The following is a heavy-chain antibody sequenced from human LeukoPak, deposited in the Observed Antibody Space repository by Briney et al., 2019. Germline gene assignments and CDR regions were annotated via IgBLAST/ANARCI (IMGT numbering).Heavy chain of an antibody. J-gene: IGHJ4*02. CDR3: ARDLSIAGRLYYFDY. V-gene: IGHV1-46*01. Sequence: ASVKVSCKASGYTFTSYDMHWVRQAPGQGLEWMGIINPSGGSTSYAQKFQGRVTMTRDTSTSTVYMELSSLRSEDTAVYYCARDLSIAGRLYYFDYWGQGTLVTVSS. CDR2: INPSGGST. D-gene: IGHD6-6*01. CDR1: GYTFTSYD.